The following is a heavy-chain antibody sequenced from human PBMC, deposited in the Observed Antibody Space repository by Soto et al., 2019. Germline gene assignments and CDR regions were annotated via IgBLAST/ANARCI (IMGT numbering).Heavy chain of an antibody. J-gene: IGHJ6*03. CDR1: GFTFSSYW. D-gene: IGHD3-3*01. CDR3: ARDTSMSSFWSGYHQYYYYYMDV. V-gene: IGHV3-7*01. Sequence: GGSLRLSCAASGFTFSSYWMSWVRQAPGKGLEWVANIKQDGSEKYYVDSVKGRFTISRDNAKNSLYLQMNSLRAEDTAVYYCARDTSMSSFWSGYHQYYYYYMDVWGKGTTVTVSS. CDR2: IKQDGSEK.